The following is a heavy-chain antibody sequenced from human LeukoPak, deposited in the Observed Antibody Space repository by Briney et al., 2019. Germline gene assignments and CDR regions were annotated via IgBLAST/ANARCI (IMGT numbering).Heavy chain of an antibody. D-gene: IGHD3-10*02. CDR2: ISSSGSTM. CDR3: AELGITMIGGV. CDR1: GFTFSSYE. Sequence: GGSLRLSCAASGFTFSSYEMNWVRQAPGKGLEWVSYISSSGSTMYYADSVKGRFTISRDNAKNSLYLQMNTLRAEDTAVYYCAELGITMIGGVWGKGTTVTISS. V-gene: IGHV3-48*03. J-gene: IGHJ6*04.